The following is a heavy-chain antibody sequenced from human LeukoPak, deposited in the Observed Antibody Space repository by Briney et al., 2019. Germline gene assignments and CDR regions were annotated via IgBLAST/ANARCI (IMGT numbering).Heavy chain of an antibody. CDR2: INPSGGST. CDR1: GYTFTSYY. J-gene: IGHJ4*02. Sequence: ASVKVSCKASGYTFTSYYMHWVRQAPGQGLEWMGIINPSGGSTSYAQKFQGRVTMTRDMSTSTVYMELSSLRSEDTAVYYCARVTLGELSSPSYYFDYWGQGALVTVSS. V-gene: IGHV1-46*01. D-gene: IGHD3-16*02. CDR3: ARVTLGELSSPSYYFDY.